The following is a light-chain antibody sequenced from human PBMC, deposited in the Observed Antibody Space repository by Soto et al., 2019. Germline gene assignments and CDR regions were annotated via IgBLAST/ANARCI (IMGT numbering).Light chain of an antibody. CDR3: CSYTTSNTRQIV. J-gene: IGLJ1*01. V-gene: IGLV2-14*01. CDR2: DVS. Sequence: QSVLTQHASVSGSPGHSITISCTGTSSDVGGYNYVSWYQQHPGKAPKFMIYDVSNRPSGVSNRFSGSKSGNTASLTISGLQAEDEADYYCCSYTTSNTRQIVFGTGTKVPVL. CDR1: SSDVGGYNY.